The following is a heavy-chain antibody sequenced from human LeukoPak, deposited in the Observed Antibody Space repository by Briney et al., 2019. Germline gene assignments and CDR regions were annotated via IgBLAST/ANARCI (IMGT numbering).Heavy chain of an antibody. CDR3: AELGITMIGGV. V-gene: IGHV3-7*01. J-gene: IGHJ6*04. CDR2: IKTDGSQK. Sequence: GGSLRLSCAASGFTFNSYALSWVRQAPGKGLEWVANIKTDGSQKYYVDSVKGRFSISRDNAKNSLYLQMNSLRAEDTAVYYCAELGITMIGGVWGKGTTVTISS. CDR1: GFTFNSYA. D-gene: IGHD3-10*02.